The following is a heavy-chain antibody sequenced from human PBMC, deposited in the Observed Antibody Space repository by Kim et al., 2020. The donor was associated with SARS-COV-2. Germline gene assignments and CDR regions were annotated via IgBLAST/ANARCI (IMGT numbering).Heavy chain of an antibody. D-gene: IGHD6-6*01. J-gene: IGHJ6*02. V-gene: IGHV1-69*13. Sequence: SVKVSCKASGGTFSSYAISWVRQAPGQGLEWMGGIIPIFGTANYAQKFQGRVTITADESTSTAYMELSSLRSEDTAVYYCAREGYSSSSLIGSGYYYYGMDVWGQGTTVTVSS. CDR3: AREGYSSSSLIGSGYYYYGMDV. CDR1: GGTFSSYA. CDR2: IIPIFGTA.